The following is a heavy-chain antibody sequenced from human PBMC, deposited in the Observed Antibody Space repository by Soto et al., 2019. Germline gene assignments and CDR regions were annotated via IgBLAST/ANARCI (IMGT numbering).Heavy chain of an antibody. J-gene: IGHJ4*02. CDR2: IKQDGSEK. V-gene: IGHV3-7*01. D-gene: IGHD2-21*02. CDR1: GFTFSSYW. Sequence: PGGSLRLSCAASGFTFSSYWMSGVRQAPGKGLEWVANIKQDGSEKYYVDSVKGRFTISRDNAKNSLYLQMNSLRAEDTAVYYCARETPLHIVLVTAPLDSWGQGTLVTVSS. CDR3: ARETPLHIVLVTAPLDS.